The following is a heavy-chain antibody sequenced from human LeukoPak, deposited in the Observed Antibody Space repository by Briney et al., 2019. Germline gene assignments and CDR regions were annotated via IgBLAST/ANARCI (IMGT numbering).Heavy chain of an antibody. Sequence: PGGSLRLSCAASGFTFDDYAMHWVRQAPGKGLEWVSGISWNSGSIGYADSVKGRFTISRDNAKDSLYLQMNSLRAEDTALYYCAEGRVVGGVFDIWGQGTMVTVSS. J-gene: IGHJ3*02. CDR1: GFTFDDYA. CDR2: ISWNSGSI. D-gene: IGHD2-15*01. V-gene: IGHV3-9*01. CDR3: AEGRVVGGVFDI.